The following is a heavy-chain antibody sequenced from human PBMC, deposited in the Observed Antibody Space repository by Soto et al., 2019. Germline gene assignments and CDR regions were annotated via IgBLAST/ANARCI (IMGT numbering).Heavy chain of an antibody. CDR1: GFTFSSYA. J-gene: IGHJ5*02. V-gene: IGHV3-30*01. CDR2: ISYDGSKK. D-gene: IGHD3-3*01. Sequence: QVQLVESGGGVVQPGRSLRLSCAASGFTFSSYALHWVRQAPGKGLEWVAIISYDGSKKYYADSVKGRFTISRDNSKNTLYLRMNSLRVEDTALYYCARSVAFWSGNEPNNWFDPWGQGTLVTVSS. CDR3: ARSVAFWSGNEPNNWFDP.